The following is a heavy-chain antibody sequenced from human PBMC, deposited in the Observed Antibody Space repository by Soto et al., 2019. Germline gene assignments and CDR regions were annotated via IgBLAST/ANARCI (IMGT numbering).Heavy chain of an antibody. CDR2: ISSSSSYI. Sequence: VVSLRLSFAASGFTFSSYSMNWVRQAPGKGLVWVSSISSSSSYIYYADSVKGRFTISRDNAKNSLYLQMSSLRAEDTAVYYWGKVEGNNWNYCDYWGQGNLVTVYS. D-gene: IGHD1-20*01. V-gene: IGHV3-21*01. CDR1: GFTFSSYS. J-gene: IGHJ4*02. CDR3: GKVEGNNWNYCDY.